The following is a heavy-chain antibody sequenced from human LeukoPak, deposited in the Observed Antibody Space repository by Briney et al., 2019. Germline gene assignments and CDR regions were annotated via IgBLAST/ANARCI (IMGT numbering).Heavy chain of an antibody. D-gene: IGHD1-26*01. Sequence: SETLSLTCTVSGGSISSSSYYWGWIRQPPGKGLEWLGTIYHSGTTYYNPSLKTRDTISVDTSKNQFSLKLSSVTAADTAVYYCARQYSGTSDAFDIWGQGTMVTVSS. CDR2: IYHSGTT. J-gene: IGHJ3*02. CDR3: ARQYSGTSDAFDI. V-gene: IGHV4-39*07. CDR1: GGSISSSSYY.